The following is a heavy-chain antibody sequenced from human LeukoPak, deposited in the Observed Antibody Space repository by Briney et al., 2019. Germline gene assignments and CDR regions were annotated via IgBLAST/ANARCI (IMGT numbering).Heavy chain of an antibody. J-gene: IGHJ3*02. CDR3: TKSDGYGLIRI. CDR1: GDSLTGYY. Sequence: SETLSLTCSGSGDSLTGYYWGWIRQPPGKGLEWIGNIYYTWNTYYNSSLKSRVTISLDTSKNQFSLTVISMTAAATAAYYCTKSDGYGLIRICGRGTMVTVSS. D-gene: IGHD3-10*01. V-gene: IGHV4-39*07. CDR2: IYYTWNT.